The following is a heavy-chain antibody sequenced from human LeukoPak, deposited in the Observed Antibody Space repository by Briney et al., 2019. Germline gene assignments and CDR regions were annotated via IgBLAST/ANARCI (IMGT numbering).Heavy chain of an antibody. CDR2: ISSSSSYI. Sequence: GGSLRLSCEGSEFSFSSYWMSWVRQAPGKGLEWVSSISSSSSYIYYADSVKGRFTISRDNAKNSLYLQMNSLRAEDTAVYYCASIAVAGTLKAFDYWGQGTLVTVSS. CDR1: EFSFSSYW. J-gene: IGHJ4*02. D-gene: IGHD6-19*01. CDR3: ASIAVAGTLKAFDY. V-gene: IGHV3-21*01.